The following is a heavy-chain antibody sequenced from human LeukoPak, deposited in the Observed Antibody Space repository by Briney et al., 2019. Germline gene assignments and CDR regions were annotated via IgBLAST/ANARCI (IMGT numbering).Heavy chain of an antibody. CDR2: ISYSSSTI. CDR3: ARHDYGGNSGDY. CDR1: GFTFSSYS. J-gene: IGHJ4*02. D-gene: IGHD4-23*01. Sequence: TGGSLRLSCAASGFTFSSYSMNWVRQAPGKGLEWVSYISYSSSTIYYADSVRGRFTISRDNAKNSLYLQMNSLRDEDTAVYYCARHDYGGNSGDYWGQGTLVTVSS. V-gene: IGHV3-48*02.